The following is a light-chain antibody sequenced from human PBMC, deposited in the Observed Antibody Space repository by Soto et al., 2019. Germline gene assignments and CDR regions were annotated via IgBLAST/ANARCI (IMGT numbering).Light chain of an antibody. Sequence: DSQITQSPSTLSASVGDRVSITCRASQRIGSWLTWYQQKPGKVPKLLIYDASHLTSGVPSRFSGSGSGTEFTLSISSLQPDGFATYYCQHYYTYPYMFGQGTKVDIK. CDR3: QHYYTYPYM. CDR2: DAS. J-gene: IGKJ1*01. V-gene: IGKV1-5*01. CDR1: QRIGSW.